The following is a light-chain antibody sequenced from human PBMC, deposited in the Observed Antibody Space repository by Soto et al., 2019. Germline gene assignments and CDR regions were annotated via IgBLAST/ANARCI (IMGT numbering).Light chain of an antibody. CDR2: GAS. J-gene: IGKJ2*01. V-gene: IGKV3-15*01. CDR1: QSVSSN. Sequence: EIVMTQSPATLSVSPGERATLSCRASQSVSSNLAWYQQKPGQATRLLIYGASTRATGIPARLSGSGSGTEFTLTISSLQSEDFALYYCQQYNNWPPYTFGQGTKLEIK. CDR3: QQYNNWPPYT.